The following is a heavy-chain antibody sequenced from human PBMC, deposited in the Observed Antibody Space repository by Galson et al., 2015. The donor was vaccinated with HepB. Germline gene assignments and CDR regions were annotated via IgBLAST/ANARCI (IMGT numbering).Heavy chain of an antibody. Sequence: SVKVSCKVSGGTFSTYAFSWVRQAPGQGLEWMGGIIPIFRKANYAQKFQGRVTITADESTSTAYMEMSSLRSEDTAVYYCARAFSGEQNFKYFFYWGQGTLVTVSS. CDR3: ARAFSGEQNFKYFFY. CDR2: IIPIFRKA. D-gene: IGHD7-27*01. CDR1: GGTFSTYA. J-gene: IGHJ1*01. V-gene: IGHV1-69*13.